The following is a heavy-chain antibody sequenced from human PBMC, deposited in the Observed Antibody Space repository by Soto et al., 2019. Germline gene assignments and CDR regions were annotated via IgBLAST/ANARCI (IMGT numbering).Heavy chain of an antibody. J-gene: IGHJ5*02. V-gene: IGHV4-59*01. D-gene: IGHD1-26*01. Sequence: QVQLQASGPGRVKASETLSLTCTVSGGSMSNYYWSWIRQPPGKGLEWIGHIYYIGSTNYNPSLKSRVTMSVDTSRNQLSLNLTSVTAAATAVSYCARGYSPALGATWARVNWVDPWGQGTLVTVSS. CDR1: GGSMSNYY. CDR2: IYYIGST. CDR3: ARGYSPALGATWARVNWVDP.